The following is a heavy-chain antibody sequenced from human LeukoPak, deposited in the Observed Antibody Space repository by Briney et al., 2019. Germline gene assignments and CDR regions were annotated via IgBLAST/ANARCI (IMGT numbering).Heavy chain of an antibody. CDR3: ARHYCSGGNCYYFDG. J-gene: IGHJ4*02. D-gene: IGHD2-15*01. CDR2: IYYRGTS. Sequence: PSETLSLTCTVSGGSISGYYRSWIRQPPGKGLEWIGFIYYRGTSKYNPSLMSRVTMSVETSNNQVSHKLSSVTAADTAAYYCARHYCSGGNCYYFDGWGQGTLVSVSS. V-gene: IGHV4-59*08. CDR1: GGSISGYY.